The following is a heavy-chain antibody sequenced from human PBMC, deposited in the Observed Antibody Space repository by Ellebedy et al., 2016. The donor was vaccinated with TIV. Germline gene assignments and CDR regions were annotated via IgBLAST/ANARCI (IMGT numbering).Heavy chain of an antibody. V-gene: IGHV3-23*01. CDR2: ISGSGGST. CDR1: GFTFSSYA. J-gene: IGHJ4*02. Sequence: GESLKISXAASGFTFSSYAMSWVRQAPGKGLEWVSAISGSGGSTYYADSVKGRFTISRDNSKNTLYLQMNSLRAEDTAVYYCAKDHSSWYLNYFDYWGQGTLVTVSS. CDR3: AKDHSSWYLNYFDY. D-gene: IGHD6-13*01.